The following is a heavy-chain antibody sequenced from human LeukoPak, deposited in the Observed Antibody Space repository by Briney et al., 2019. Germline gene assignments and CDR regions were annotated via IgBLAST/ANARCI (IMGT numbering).Heavy chain of an antibody. CDR1: GGSFSGYY. J-gene: IGHJ3*02. V-gene: IGHV4-34*01. Sequence: SETLSLTCAVYGGSFSGYYWSWIRQPPGKGLEWIGSIYYSGSTYYNPSLKSRVTIFVDTSKNQFSLKLSSVTAADTAVYYCALGVAEDVLDIWGQGTMVTVSS. CDR3: ALGVAEDVLDI. CDR2: IYYSGST.